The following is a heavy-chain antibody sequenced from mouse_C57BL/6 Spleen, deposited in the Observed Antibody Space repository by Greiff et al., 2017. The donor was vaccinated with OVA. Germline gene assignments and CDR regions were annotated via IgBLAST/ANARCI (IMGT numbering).Heavy chain of an antibody. D-gene: IGHD2-4*01. CDR2: INPNTGGT. CDR3: ARLPYDYDWYFDV. CDR1: GYTFTDYN. Sequence: VQLQQSGPELVKPGASVKMSCKASGYTFTDYNMHWVKQSHGKSLEWIGYINPNTGGTSYNQKFKGKATLTVNKSSSTAYMELRSLTSEDSAVYYCARLPYDYDWYFDVWGTGTTVTVSS. J-gene: IGHJ1*03. V-gene: IGHV1-22*01.